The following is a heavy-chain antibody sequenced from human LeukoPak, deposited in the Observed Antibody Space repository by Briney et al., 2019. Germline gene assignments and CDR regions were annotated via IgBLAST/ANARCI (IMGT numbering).Heavy chain of an antibody. CDR2: IDPKDGEA. J-gene: IGHJ5*01. CDR3: AIQGIRVFERIIRNHWFES. D-gene: IGHD1-14*01. CDR1: GDTLTDYF. Sequence: ASVKVSCKASGDTLTDYFGHWVQQAPGKGLKWMGRIDPKDGEAIYAEQLKDRVTIIADRTKDTGYMEVSSLRSEDSAIYYCAIQGIRVFERIIRNHWFESWGQGTLVSVSS. V-gene: IGHV1-69-2*01.